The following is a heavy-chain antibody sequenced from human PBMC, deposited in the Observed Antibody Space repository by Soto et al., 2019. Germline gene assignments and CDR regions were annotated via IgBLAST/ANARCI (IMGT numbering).Heavy chain of an antibody. CDR2: VSGSGGTT. D-gene: IGHD6-19*01. CDR3: ARCTVDTIVTSGWCHYRDP. CDR1: GFTFSSSA. J-gene: IGHJ5*02. V-gene: IGHV3-23*01. Sequence: EVQLLDSGGGLVQPGGSLRLSCAASGFTFSSSAMSWFRQAPGKGREWVSAVSGSGGTTYYADSVRGRFTTSRDNSNNTLYLQMTSLRAEDTAIYFCARCTVDTIVTSGWCHYRDPWGQGTLVTVSS.